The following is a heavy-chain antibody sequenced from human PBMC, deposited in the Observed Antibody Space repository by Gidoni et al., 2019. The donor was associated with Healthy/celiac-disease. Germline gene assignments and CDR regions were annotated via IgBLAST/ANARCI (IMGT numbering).Heavy chain of an antibody. D-gene: IGHD6-19*01. J-gene: IGHJ4*02. V-gene: IGHV3-7*03. CDR1: GFTFSSYW. CDR2: IKQDGSEK. Sequence: EVQLVESGGGLVQPGGSLRLSCAASGFTFSSYWMRWGRQAPGKGLEWVANIKQDGSEKYYVDSVKGRFTISRDNAKNSLYLQMNSLRAEDTAVYYCARIGGRTYTGYSSGWRKYYFDYWGQGTLVTVSS. CDR3: ARIGGRTYTGYSSGWRKYYFDY.